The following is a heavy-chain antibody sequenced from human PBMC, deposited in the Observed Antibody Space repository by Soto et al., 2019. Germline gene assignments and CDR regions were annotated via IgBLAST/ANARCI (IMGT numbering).Heavy chain of an antibody. CDR1: GFTFSSYA. D-gene: IGHD5-12*01. CDR2: ISGSGGST. J-gene: IGHJ4*02. Sequence: EVQLLESGGGLVQPGGSLRLSCAASGFTFSSYAMSWVRQAPGKGLEWVSAISGSGGSTYYADSVKGRFTISRDNSKNTLYLKMNSLRAEDTAVYYCAKDLLAGPLEYSGYGVDYWGQGTLVTVSS. V-gene: IGHV3-23*01. CDR3: AKDLLAGPLEYSGYGVDY.